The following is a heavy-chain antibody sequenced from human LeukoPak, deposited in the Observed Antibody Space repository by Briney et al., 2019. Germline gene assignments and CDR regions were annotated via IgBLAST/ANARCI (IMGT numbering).Heavy chain of an antibody. J-gene: IGHJ6*03. Sequence: SETLSLTCAVSGGSISSYYWSWIRQPPGKGLEWIGYIYYSGSTNYNPSLKSRVTISVDTSKNQFSLKLSSVTAADTAVYYCARGVYYYYYMDVWGKGTTVTISS. CDR1: GGSISSYY. CDR2: IYYSGST. V-gene: IGHV4-59*01. CDR3: ARGVYYYYYMDV.